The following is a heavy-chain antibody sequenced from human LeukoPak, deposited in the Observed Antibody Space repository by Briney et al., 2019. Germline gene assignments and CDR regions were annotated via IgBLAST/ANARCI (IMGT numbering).Heavy chain of an antibody. CDR1: GGSISSGGYS. Sequence: SQTLSLTCAVSGGSISSGGYSWSWIRQPPGKGLEWIGYIYHSGSTYYNPSLKSRVTISVDRSKNQFSLKLSSVTAADTAVYYCARDRGEYEWDVWGKGTTVTVSS. J-gene: IGHJ6*04. CDR3: ARDRGEYEWDV. D-gene: IGHD2-2*01. V-gene: IGHV4-30-2*01. CDR2: IYHSGST.